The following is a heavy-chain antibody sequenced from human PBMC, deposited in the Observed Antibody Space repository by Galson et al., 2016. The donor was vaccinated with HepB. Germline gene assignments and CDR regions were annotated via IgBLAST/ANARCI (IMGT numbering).Heavy chain of an antibody. D-gene: IGHD4-23*01. Sequence: SVKVSCKASGYTLTRYDIHWVRQATGQGLEWMGWMNPNSDNTGYAQKFQGRVTMTRNTSISTVYLHLSSLRSEDTAVYYCARSSTPTLITPLLVWGQGTLVTVSS. CDR2: MNPNSDNT. CDR1: GYTLTRYD. CDR3: ARSSTPTLITPLLV. J-gene: IGHJ4*02. V-gene: IGHV1-8*01.